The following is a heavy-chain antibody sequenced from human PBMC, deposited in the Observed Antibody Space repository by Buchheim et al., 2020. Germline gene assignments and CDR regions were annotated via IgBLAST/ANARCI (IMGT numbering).Heavy chain of an antibody. V-gene: IGHV3-49*03. J-gene: IGHJ6*03. Sequence: EVHLVESGGGLVQPGRSLRLSCTTSGFSFGAYALSWFRQAPGQGLEWESFIRSKEFGGTTKYAAAVKGRFTVSRDDSKSIAYLQMNSLKTEDTAVYYCTRSPSMAGYYYYYYMDVWGKGTT. CDR2: IRSKEFGGTT. CDR3: TRSPSMAGYYYYYYMDV. CDR1: GFSFGAYA. D-gene: IGHD6-19*01.